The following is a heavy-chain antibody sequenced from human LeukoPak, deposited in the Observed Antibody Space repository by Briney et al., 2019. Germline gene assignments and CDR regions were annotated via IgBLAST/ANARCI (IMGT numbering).Heavy chain of an antibody. J-gene: IGHJ6*03. D-gene: IGHD6-13*01. V-gene: IGHV4-39*07. Sequence: SETLSLTCTVSGGSISSSSYYWGWIRQPPGKGLEWIGSIYYSGSTYYNPSLKSRVTISVDTSKNQFSLKLSSVTAADTAVYYCARVFNHYGSSWYYYYMDVWGKGTTVTVSS. CDR3: ARVFNHYGSSWYYYYMDV. CDR2: IYYSGST. CDR1: GGSISSSSYY.